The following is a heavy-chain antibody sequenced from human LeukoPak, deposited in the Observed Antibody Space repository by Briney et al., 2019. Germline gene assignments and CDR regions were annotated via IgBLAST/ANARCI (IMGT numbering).Heavy chain of an antibody. D-gene: IGHD1-20*01. CDR3: AREIVITGTKYFDD. CDR1: GFTFSSYE. CDR2: INSSGSTI. J-gene: IGHJ4*02. V-gene: IGHV3-48*03. Sequence: GGSLRLSCAASGFTFSSYEMNWVRQAPGKGLEWVSYINSSGSTIYYAAAVKGRFTISRDNAKNSLYLQMNSLRAEDTAVYYCAREIVITGTKYFDDWGQGTLVTVSS.